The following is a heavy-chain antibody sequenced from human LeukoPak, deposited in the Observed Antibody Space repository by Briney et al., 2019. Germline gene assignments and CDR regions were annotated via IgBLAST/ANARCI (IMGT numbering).Heavy chain of an antibody. CDR2: ISVYNGNT. Sequence: ASVKVSCKASGYTFTGYYIHWVRQAPGQGLEWMGWISVYNGNTNYAQKLKGRVTMTTDTSTSTAYMELRSLRSDDTAVYYCARDPAYYYDSSGYGAFDPWGQGTLVTVSS. D-gene: IGHD3-22*01. CDR3: ARDPAYYYDSSGYGAFDP. CDR1: GYTFTGYY. J-gene: IGHJ5*02. V-gene: IGHV1-18*04.